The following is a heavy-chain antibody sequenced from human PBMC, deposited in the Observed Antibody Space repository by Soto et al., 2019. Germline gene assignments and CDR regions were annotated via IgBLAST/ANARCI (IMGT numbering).Heavy chain of an antibody. CDR2: IYNSGST. Sequence: QVQLQESGPGLVKPSETLSLTCTVSGGSISSYYWTWIRQPPGKGLEWIGFIYNSGSTHYNPSLRSVVTISVATSKNQFSLKLRSVTAADTAVYYCASMGYHYGSGSYPLDYWGQGTLVTVSS. J-gene: IGHJ4*02. D-gene: IGHD3-10*01. V-gene: IGHV4-59*08. CDR3: ASMGYHYGSGSYPLDY. CDR1: GGSISSYY.